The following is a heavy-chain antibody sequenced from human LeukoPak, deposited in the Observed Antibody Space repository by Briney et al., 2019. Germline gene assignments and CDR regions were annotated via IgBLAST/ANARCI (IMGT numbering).Heavy chain of an antibody. CDR2: IYYSGST. V-gene: IGHV4-39*07. J-gene: IGHJ6*03. CDR1: GGSISSGSYY. Sequence: SETLSLTCTVSGGSISSGSYYWAWIRQPPGKGLEWIASIYYSGSTYYNPSLKSRVTISVDTSKNQFSLKLSSVTAADTAMYYCAREKIGTGTVLGKDYYYMDVWGKGTTVTVSS. D-gene: IGHD3-16*01. CDR3: AREKIGTGTVLGKDYYYMDV.